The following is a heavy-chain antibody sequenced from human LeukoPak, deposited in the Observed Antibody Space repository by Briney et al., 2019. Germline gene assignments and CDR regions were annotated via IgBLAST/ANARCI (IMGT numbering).Heavy chain of an antibody. Sequence: SETLSLTCAVYGGSFSGYYWSWIRQPPGKGLEWIGEINHSGSTNYNPSLKSQVTISVDTSKNQFSLKLSSVTAADTAVYYCAREAISGLMAFDIWGQGTMVTVSS. CDR2: INHSGST. J-gene: IGHJ3*02. CDR1: GGSFSGYY. V-gene: IGHV4-34*01. D-gene: IGHD3-22*01. CDR3: AREAISGLMAFDI.